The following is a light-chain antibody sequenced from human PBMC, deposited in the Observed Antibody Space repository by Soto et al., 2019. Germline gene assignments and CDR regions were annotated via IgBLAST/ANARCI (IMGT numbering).Light chain of an antibody. Sequence: EIVLTQSPATLSLSPGERATLSCRASQSVSSYLTWYQQSPGQAPRLLIYDASNRATGIPARFSGSGSGTVFTLTIGSLEPEDFAVYYCQLRTNWPPRLSFGGGTKVAI. CDR3: QLRTNWPPRLS. V-gene: IGKV3-11*01. CDR2: DAS. J-gene: IGKJ4*02. CDR1: QSVSSY.